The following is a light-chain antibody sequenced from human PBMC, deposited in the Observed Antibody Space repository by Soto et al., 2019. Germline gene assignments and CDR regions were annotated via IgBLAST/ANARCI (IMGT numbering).Light chain of an antibody. CDR2: GVT. V-gene: IGLV2-14*01. Sequence: SVLTQPASVSGSPGQSITISCTGTGSDIGAYNYVSWYQQHPGKAPKLIIYGVTHRPSGVSTRFSASKSAYTASLTISGLQAEDEADYYSSSFTTSYFYVFGTGTKVTV. CDR1: GSDIGAYNY. CDR3: SSFTTSYFYV. J-gene: IGLJ1*01.